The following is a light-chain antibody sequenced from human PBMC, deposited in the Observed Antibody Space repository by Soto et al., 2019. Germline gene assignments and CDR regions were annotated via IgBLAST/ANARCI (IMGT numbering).Light chain of an antibody. J-gene: IGKJ1*01. V-gene: IGKV1-39*01. CDR2: AAS. CDR3: QQSYSTPPWM. Sequence: DIQMTQSPSSLSASVGDRVTITCRASQSISSYLNWYQQKPGKAPKLLIYAASSLQSGVPSRFSGSGSGTDFTLTISSLQPEDFATYYCQQSYSTPPWMFGRGTKVEIK. CDR1: QSISSY.